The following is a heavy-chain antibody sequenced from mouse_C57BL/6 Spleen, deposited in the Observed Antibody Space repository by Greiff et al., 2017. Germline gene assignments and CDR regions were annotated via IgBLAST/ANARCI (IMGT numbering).Heavy chain of an antibody. V-gene: IGHV14-2*01. CDR1: GFNITDYY. CDR3: AREGYGGYVIFDY. CDR2: IDPEDGDT. D-gene: IGHD2-3*01. J-gene: IGHJ2*01. Sequence: VQLKESGAELVKPGASVKLSCTASGFNITDYYMHWVKQRTEQGLEWIGRIDPEDGDTKYAPKFQGKATITADTSSNTAYLQLSSLTSEDTAVYYCAREGYGGYVIFDYWGQGTTLTVSS.